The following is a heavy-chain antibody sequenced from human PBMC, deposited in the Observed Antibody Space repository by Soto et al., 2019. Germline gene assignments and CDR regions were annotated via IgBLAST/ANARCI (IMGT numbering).Heavy chain of an antibody. J-gene: IGHJ6*02. CDR3: ARLGGVIAELQYYYGMDV. Sequence: QVQLVRSGAEVKKPGASVKVSCKASGYTFTSYDINWVRQATGQGLEWMGWMNPNSGNTGYAQKFQGRVTMTRNTSISTAYMELSSLRSEDTAVYYCARLGGVIAELQYYYGMDVWGQGTTVTVSS. CDR1: GYTFTSYD. D-gene: IGHD1-26*01. V-gene: IGHV1-8*01. CDR2: MNPNSGNT.